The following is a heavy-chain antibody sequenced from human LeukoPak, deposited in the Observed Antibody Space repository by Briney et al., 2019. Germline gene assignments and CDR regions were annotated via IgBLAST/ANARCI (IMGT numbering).Heavy chain of an antibody. CDR2: INPSGGST. J-gene: IGHJ3*02. CDR3: ARVGSSGLSAFDI. Sequence: ASVKVSCKASGYTFTSYYMHWVRQAPGQGLEWMGIINPSGGSTSYAQKFQGRVTMTRDMSTSTVYMELSSLRSEDTAVYYCARVGSSGLSAFDIWGQGTMVTVSS. V-gene: IGHV1-46*01. CDR1: GYTFTSYY. D-gene: IGHD3-22*01.